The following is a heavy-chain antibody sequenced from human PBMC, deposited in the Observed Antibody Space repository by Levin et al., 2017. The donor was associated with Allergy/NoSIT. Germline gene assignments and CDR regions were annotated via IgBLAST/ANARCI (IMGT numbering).Heavy chain of an antibody. V-gene: IGHV3-7*01. CDR2: IKQGGSEK. CDR3: AREGGGRAGFDY. Sequence: GGSLRLSCAASGFIFSSNWMSWVRQAPGKGLEWVANIKQGGSEKHYVDSVKGRFTISRDDAKNSLYLQMNSLRAEDTAVYYCAREGGGRAGFDYWGQGSLVTVSS. J-gene: IGHJ4*02. D-gene: IGHD6-19*01. CDR1: GFIFSSNW.